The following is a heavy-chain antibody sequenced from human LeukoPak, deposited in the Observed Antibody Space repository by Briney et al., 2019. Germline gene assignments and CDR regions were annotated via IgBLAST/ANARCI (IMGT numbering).Heavy chain of an antibody. CDR3: VRDRPHNWFDP. CDR2: IKPNSGDT. J-gene: IGHJ5*02. Sequence: GASVKVSCKASGYTFTGYYIHWVRQAPGQGLEWMGLIKPNSGDTKYAQKFQGRVTMTRDTSITTAYMELSSLRFDDTALYYCVRDRPHNWFDPWGQGTLVTVSS. CDR1: GYTFTGYY. V-gene: IGHV1-2*02.